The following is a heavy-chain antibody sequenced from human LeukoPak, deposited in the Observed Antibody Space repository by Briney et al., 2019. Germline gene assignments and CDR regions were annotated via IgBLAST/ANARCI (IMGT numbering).Heavy chain of an antibody. CDR2: IIPIFGTA. CDR1: GGTFSSYA. Sequence: SVKVSCKASGGTFSSYAISWVRQAPGQGLEWMGGIIPIFGTANYAQKFQGRVTITADESTSTAYMELSSLRSEDTAVYYCARDTFYYDSSGYYHYWGQGTLVTVSS. D-gene: IGHD3-22*01. V-gene: IGHV1-69*13. CDR3: ARDTFYYDSSGYYHY. J-gene: IGHJ4*02.